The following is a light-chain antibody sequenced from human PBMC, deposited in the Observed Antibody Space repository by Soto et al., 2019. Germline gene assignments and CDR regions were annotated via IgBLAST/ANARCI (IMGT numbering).Light chain of an antibody. CDR1: QSISSSY. CDR3: QQYRISPLT. V-gene: IGKV3-20*01. J-gene: IGKJ4*01. Sequence: EIVLTQSPGTLSLSPGGRATLSCRASQSISSSYLAWYQQKPGQAPRLLIYGASSRATGIPDRFSGSGSGTDFTLTISRLEPEDFAVYYCQQYRISPLTFGGGTKVDI. CDR2: GAS.